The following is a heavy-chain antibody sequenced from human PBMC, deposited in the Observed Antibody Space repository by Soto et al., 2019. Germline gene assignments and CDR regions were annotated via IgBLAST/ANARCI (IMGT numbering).Heavy chain of an antibody. CDR3: ARSTYGEGYPHFFAD. CDR2: IHNTGHT. D-gene: IGHD3-16*02. V-gene: IGHV4-30-4*01. Sequence: QVQLQESGPGLVMPSQTLSLTCAVSGGSIDDINSYWTWIRQSPGRSPEWIGYIHNTGHTFYSPSLKRRLAISIDRSKSQFSLKLSAVTAADTAFYYCARSTYGEGYPHFFADWGQGTLVTVSS. J-gene: IGHJ4*02. CDR1: GGSIDDINSY.